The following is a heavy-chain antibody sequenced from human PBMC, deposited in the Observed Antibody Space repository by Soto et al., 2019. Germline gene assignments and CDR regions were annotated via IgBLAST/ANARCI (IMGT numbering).Heavy chain of an antibody. Sequence: GASVKVSCKASGYTFTSYAIQWVRQAPGQRLEWMGWITAGNDNTAYSQKFQGRLTITGDTSASTDYAAPVKGRFTISRDDSKNTLYLQMNSLKTEDTAVYYCTRPTPLDILTGYSPIRYYYYGMDVWGQGTTVTVSS. J-gene: IGHJ6*02. V-gene: IGHV1-3*01. CDR2: ITAGNDNT. D-gene: IGHD3-10*01. CDR1: GYTFTSYA. CDR3: NTLYLQMNSLKTEDTAVYYCTRPTPLDILTGYSPIRYYYYGMDV.